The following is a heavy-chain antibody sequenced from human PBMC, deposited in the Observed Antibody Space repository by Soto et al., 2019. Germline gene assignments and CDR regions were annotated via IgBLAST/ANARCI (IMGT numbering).Heavy chain of an antibody. Sequence: ASVKVSCKLSGHTLTELSMHWVRQAPGKGLEWMGGFDPEDGETIYAQKFQGRVTMTEDTSTDTAYMELSSLRSEDTAVYYCATVTDDSSGYRGYFQHWGQGTLVTVSS. CDR1: GHTLTELS. J-gene: IGHJ1*01. CDR3: ATVTDDSSGYRGYFQH. D-gene: IGHD3-22*01. CDR2: FDPEDGET. V-gene: IGHV1-24*01.